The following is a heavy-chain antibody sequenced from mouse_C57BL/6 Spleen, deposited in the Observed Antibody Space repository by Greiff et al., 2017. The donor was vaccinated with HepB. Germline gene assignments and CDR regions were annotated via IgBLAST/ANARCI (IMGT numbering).Heavy chain of an antibody. J-gene: IGHJ2*01. D-gene: IGHD1-3*01. Sequence: EVQLVESGGGLVQPGGSLKLSCAASGFTFSSYGMSWVRQTPDKRLELVATINSNGGSTYYPDSVKGRFTISRDNAKNTLYLQMSSLKSEDTAMYYCARIAITINWGQGTTLTVSS. CDR2: INSNGGST. CDR3: ARIAITIN. CDR1: GFTFSSYG. V-gene: IGHV5-6-3*01.